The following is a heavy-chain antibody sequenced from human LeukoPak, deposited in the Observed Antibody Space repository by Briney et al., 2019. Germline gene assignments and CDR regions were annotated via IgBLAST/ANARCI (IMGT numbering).Heavy chain of an antibody. Sequence: ASVKVSCKASGYTFTGYYMHWVRQATGQGLEWMGWINPNSGGTNYAQKLQGRVTMTRETSTSTAYMELSRLRSDDTAVYYCARNPIVVVPAHFDYWGQGTLVTVSS. D-gene: IGHD2-2*01. CDR3: ARNPIVVVPAHFDY. V-gene: IGHV1-2*02. J-gene: IGHJ4*02. CDR2: INPNSGGT. CDR1: GYTFTGYY.